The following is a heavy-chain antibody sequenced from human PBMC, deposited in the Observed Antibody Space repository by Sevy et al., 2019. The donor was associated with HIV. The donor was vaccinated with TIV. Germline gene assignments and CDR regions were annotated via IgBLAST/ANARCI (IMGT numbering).Heavy chain of an antibody. D-gene: IGHD1-26*01. CDR1: GFSFSDDT. J-gene: IGHJ4*02. Sequence: GGSLRLSCEASGFSFSDDTMTWVHQAPGKGLEWVSSMSSSITYTYYADSLKGRFTISRDNAKSSLYLQMNSLRAEDTGVYYCARDGGFIVRASSDYWGQGTLVTVSS. V-gene: IGHV3-21*03. CDR3: ARDGGFIVRASSDY. CDR2: MSSSITYT.